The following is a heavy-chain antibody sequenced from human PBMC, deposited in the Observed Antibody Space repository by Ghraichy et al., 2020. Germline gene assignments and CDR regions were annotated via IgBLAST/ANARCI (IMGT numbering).Heavy chain of an antibody. Sequence: GGSLRRSCAASGFTFSSFWMSWVRQAPGKGLEWVANINEDGSQRNYVDSVKGRFTVSRDNAKNSLDLQMNSLRAEDTAVYYCARNRVANNYWGQGTLVTVSS. CDR2: INEDGSQR. V-gene: IGHV3-7*01. CDR3: ARNRVANNY. J-gene: IGHJ4*02. CDR1: GFTFSSFW. D-gene: IGHD1/OR15-1a*01.